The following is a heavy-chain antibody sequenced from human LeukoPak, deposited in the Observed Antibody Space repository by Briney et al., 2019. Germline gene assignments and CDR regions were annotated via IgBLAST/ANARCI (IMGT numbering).Heavy chain of an antibody. CDR3: ARGVYAFKRSHCDFHMDD. Sequence: ASVKVSCKASGYTFTGYYMHWVRQAPGQGLEWMGWINPNSGGTNYAQKFQGRVTMTRDTSISTAYMELGRLRSDDTAVDYCARGVYAFKRSHCDFHMDDWGKGTTVTVSS. D-gene: IGHD5/OR15-5a*01. J-gene: IGHJ6*03. CDR1: GYTFTGYY. CDR2: INPNSGGT. V-gene: IGHV1-2*02.